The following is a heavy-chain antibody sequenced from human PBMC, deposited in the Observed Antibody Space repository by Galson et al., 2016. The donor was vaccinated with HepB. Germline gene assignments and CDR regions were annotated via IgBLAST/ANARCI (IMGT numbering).Heavy chain of an antibody. CDR1: GYTFGTYG. V-gene: IGHV1-18*01. CDR2: ISGFNGHT. CDR3: AREWECVDEQYFVF. D-gene: IGHD1-26*01. Sequence: SVKVSCKASGYTFGTYGMAWVRQTPGQGLEWMGWISGFNGHTDYAQKVKGRLTLTRDKSTTTAYMELRRLRSDDTAVYYCAREWECVDEQYFVFWGQGTLLTVSS. J-gene: IGHJ4*02.